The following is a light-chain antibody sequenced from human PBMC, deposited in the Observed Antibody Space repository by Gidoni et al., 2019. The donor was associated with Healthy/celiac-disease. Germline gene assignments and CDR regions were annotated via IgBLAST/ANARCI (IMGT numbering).Light chain of an antibody. CDR1: ALPKQY. CDR3: QSADRSGTHLV. J-gene: IGLJ2*01. CDR2: QDS. Sequence: SYELTQPPSVSVSPGQTARITCSGDALPKQYAYWYQQKPGQAPVLLIYQDSERPSGIPARFSGSSSGTTVTLTISVVQAEAEADYYCQSADRSGTHLVFGAGTKLTVL. V-gene: IGLV3-25*03.